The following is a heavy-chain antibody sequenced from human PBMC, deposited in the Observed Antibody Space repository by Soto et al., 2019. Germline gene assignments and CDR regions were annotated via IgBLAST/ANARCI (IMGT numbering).Heavy chain of an antibody. CDR3: ARAPIAAETNYYYGMDV. J-gene: IGHJ6*02. V-gene: IGHV1-69*12. D-gene: IGHD6-6*01. CDR2: IIPIFGTA. Sequence: QVQLVQSGAEVKKPGSSVKVSCKASGGTFSSYAISWVRQAPGQGLEWMGGIIPIFGTANYAQKFQGRVTITADESTRTAYMELSSLRSEDTAVYYCARAPIAAETNYYYGMDVWGQGTTVTVSS. CDR1: GGTFSSYA.